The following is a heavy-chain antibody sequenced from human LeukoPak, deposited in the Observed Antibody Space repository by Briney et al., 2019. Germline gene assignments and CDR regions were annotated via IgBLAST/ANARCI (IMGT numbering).Heavy chain of an antibody. CDR1: GFTFSSYA. J-gene: IGHJ4*02. V-gene: IGHV3-23*01. CDR3: TKTSEQWLVRGSYFDY. CDR2: ISGSGGST. Sequence: GGSLRLSCAASGFTFSSYAMSWVRQAPGKGLEWVSAISGSGGSTYYADSVKGRFTISRDSSKNTLYLQMNSLRAEDTAVYYCTKTSEQWLVRGSYFDYWGQGTLVTVSS. D-gene: IGHD6-19*01.